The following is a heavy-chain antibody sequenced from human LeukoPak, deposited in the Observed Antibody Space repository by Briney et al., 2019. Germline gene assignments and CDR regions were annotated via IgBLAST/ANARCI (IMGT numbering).Heavy chain of an antibody. D-gene: IGHD1-1*01. V-gene: IGHV3-7*03. J-gene: IGHJ3*02. Sequence: GGSLRLSCAASGFTFSSYWMSWVRQAPGKGLEWVANIKQDGSEKYYVDSVKGRFTISRDNAKNSLYLQMNSLRAEDTAVFYCARLSTWNDGVDAFDIWGQGTMVTVSS. CDR1: GFTFSSYW. CDR2: IKQDGSEK. CDR3: ARLSTWNDGVDAFDI.